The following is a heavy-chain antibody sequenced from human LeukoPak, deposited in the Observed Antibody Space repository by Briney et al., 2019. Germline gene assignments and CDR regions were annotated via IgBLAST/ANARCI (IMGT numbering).Heavy chain of an antibody. CDR2: ISWDGGST. Sequence: GGSLRLSCAASGFTFDDYAMHWVRQAPGKGLEWVSLISWDGGSTYYADSVKGRFTISRDNSKNSLYLQMNSLRAEDTALYYCAKAYYGSSTSWYRLYYYYGMDVWGKGTTVTVSS. CDR3: AKAYYGSSTSWYRLYYYYGMDV. J-gene: IGHJ6*04. CDR1: GFTFDDYA. V-gene: IGHV3-43D*04. D-gene: IGHD2-2*01.